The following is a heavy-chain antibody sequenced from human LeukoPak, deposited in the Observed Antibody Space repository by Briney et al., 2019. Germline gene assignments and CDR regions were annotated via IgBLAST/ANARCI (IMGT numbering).Heavy chain of an antibody. CDR2: ISAYNGNT. CDR1: GYTFTRDC. Sequence: ASVKVSCKASGYTFTRDCISWVRPAPGQGLEWMGWISAYNGNTNYAQKLQGRVTMTTDTSTSTAYMELRSLRSDDTAVYYCARVILDYYDSSGPNWFDPWGQGTLVTVSS. D-gene: IGHD3-22*01. CDR3: ARVILDYYDSSGPNWFDP. V-gene: IGHV1-18*01. J-gene: IGHJ5*02.